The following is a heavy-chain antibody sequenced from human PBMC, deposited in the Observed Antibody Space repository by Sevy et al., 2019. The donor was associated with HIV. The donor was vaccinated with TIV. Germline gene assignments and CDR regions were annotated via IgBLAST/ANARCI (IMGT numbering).Heavy chain of an antibody. J-gene: IGHJ4*02. CDR2: IHSDDTT. CDR3: ARGKSGYGYALNY. Sequence: GGSLRLSCAGSGFTFGGYMMNWVRQAPGKGLEGVSVIHSDDTTYHADSVKDRFTISRDNFKNTLYLHMSSLRAEDTAVYYCARGKSGYGYALNYWGQGTLVTISS. D-gene: IGHD5-18*01. CDR1: GFTFGGYM. V-gene: IGHV3-66*01.